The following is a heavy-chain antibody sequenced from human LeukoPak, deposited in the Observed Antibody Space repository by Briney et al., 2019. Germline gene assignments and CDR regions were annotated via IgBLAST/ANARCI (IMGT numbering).Heavy chain of an antibody. Sequence: GESLKISCKGSGYSFTSYWIGWVRQMPGKGLEWMGIIYPGDSDTRYSPSFQGQVTISADKSISTAYLQWSSLKASDTAMYYCARRGKSSWYIGDRVNWFDPWGQGTLVTVSS. J-gene: IGHJ5*02. CDR3: ARRGKSSWYIGDRVNWFDP. CDR1: GYSFTSYW. D-gene: IGHD6-13*01. CDR2: IYPGDSDT. V-gene: IGHV5-51*01.